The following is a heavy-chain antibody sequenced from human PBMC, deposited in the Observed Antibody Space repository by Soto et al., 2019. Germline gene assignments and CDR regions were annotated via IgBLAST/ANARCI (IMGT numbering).Heavy chain of an antibody. CDR1: GFTFNYYW. V-gene: IGHV3-74*01. D-gene: IGHD6-19*01. CDR2: IQSDGSSP. CDR3: VTGADPDY. J-gene: IGHJ4*02. Sequence: EVQLVESGGGLVQPGGSLRLSCVASGFTFNYYWRHWVRQAPGKGLVWVSRIQSDGSSPDYVDSVKGRFTISRDNAKNTLYLQMTNLRVKVTAVYNGVTGADPDYWGQGTLVTVSS.